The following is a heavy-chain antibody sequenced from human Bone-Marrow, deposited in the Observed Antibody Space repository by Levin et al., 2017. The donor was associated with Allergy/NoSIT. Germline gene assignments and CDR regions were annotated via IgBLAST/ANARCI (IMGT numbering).Heavy chain of an antibody. Sequence: SGPTLVKPTQTLTLTCTFSGFSLSTSGVGVAWIRQPPGKALEWLALIYWDDDRRYSPSLKSRLTITKDTSKNQVVLTMTNMDPVDTATYYCAHRGYGDYEGVFDYWGQGTLVTVSS. D-gene: IGHD4-17*01. J-gene: IGHJ4*02. CDR2: IYWDDDR. CDR1: GFSLSTSGVG. V-gene: IGHV2-5*02. CDR3: AHRGYGDYEGVFDY.